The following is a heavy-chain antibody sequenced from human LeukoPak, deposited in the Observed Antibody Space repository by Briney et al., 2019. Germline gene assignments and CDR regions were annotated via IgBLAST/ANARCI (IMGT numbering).Heavy chain of an antibody. CDR1: GFTLSSYG. J-gene: IGHJ4*02. V-gene: IGHV3-30*02. D-gene: IGHD3-22*01. Sequence: GGSLRLSCAAAGFTLSSYGMHWVRQAPGKGLEWVGFIRYDGSNKYYADSVKGRFTITRDSSKNTLYLQMNSLRAEDTAVYYCAKTSNYYDSSAYSDWGQGTLVTVSP. CDR3: AKTSNYYDSSAYSD. CDR2: IRYDGSNK.